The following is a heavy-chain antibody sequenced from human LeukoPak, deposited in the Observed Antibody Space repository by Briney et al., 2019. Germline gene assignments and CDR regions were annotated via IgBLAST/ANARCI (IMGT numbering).Heavy chain of an antibody. CDR2: ISGSGGST. CDR1: GFTFNTYA. V-gene: IGHV3-23*01. D-gene: IGHD3-22*01. J-gene: IGHJ3*02. CDR3: AKFQYYFDSSGFAFDI. Sequence: GGSLRLSCAASGFTFNTYAMSWLRQAAGKGLEWVSAISGSGGSTYYADSVKGRFTISRDNSKNTLYLQMNSLRAEDTAVYYCAKFQYYFDSSGFAFDIWGQGTIVTVSS.